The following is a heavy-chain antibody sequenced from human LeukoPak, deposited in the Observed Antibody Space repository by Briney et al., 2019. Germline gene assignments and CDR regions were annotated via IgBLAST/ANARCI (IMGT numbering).Heavy chain of an antibody. CDR1: GYTFTSYG. J-gene: IGHJ5*02. V-gene: IGHV1-69*04. CDR3: ARDRRERGVVVTAINNWFDP. CDR2: IIPVLDIT. D-gene: IGHD2-21*02. Sequence: SVKVSCKASGYTFTSYGISWVRQAPGQGLEWMGRIIPVLDITNYAQKFQGRVAITADKSTSTAYMELSSLRSEDTAVYYCARDRRERGVVVTAINNWFDPWGQGTLVTVSS.